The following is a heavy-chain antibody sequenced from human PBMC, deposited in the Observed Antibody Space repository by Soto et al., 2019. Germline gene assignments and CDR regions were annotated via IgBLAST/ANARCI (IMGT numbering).Heavy chain of an antibody. V-gene: IGHV4-34*01. Sequence: SETLSLTCAVYGGSFSGYYWSWIRQPPGKGLEWIGEINHSGSTNYNPSLKSRVTISVDTSKNQFSLKLSSVTAADTAVYYCARGGIAVAGRAPQVVGARDYYYGMDVWGQGTTVTVSS. D-gene: IGHD6-19*01. CDR2: INHSGST. J-gene: IGHJ6*02. CDR3: ARGGIAVAGRAPQVVGARDYYYGMDV. CDR1: GGSFSGYY.